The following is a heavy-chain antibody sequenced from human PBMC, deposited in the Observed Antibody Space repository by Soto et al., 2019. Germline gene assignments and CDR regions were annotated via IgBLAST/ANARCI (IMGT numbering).Heavy chain of an antibody. CDR2: FSYSGST. CDR1: GGSIISYY. CDR3: ARSVTDCSGGSCYPSPPDY. D-gene: IGHD2-15*01. Sequence: PSETLSLTCTVSGGSIISYYWSWVRQAPGKGLEWIGYFSYSGSTNYNPSLKSRVSISADTSKNQFSLELTSVTAADTAVYFCARSVTDCSGGSCYPSPPDYWGQGTLVTVSS. V-gene: IGHV4-59*01. J-gene: IGHJ4*02.